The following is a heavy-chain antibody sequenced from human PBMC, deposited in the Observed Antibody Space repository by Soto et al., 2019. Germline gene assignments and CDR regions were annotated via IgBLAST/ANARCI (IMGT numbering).Heavy chain of an antibody. CDR2: IKSKSDGGTT. Sequence: EVQLVESGGGLVKPGGSLRLSCAASGFNFNYAWMNWVRQAPGKGLEWVGHIKSKSDGGTTDYAAPVKGRFTISRDDSRNMVCLQMNSLKIEDTAMYYCGSRHWGQGTLVTVSS. V-gene: IGHV3-15*07. CDR3: GSRH. CDR1: GFNFNYAW. J-gene: IGHJ4*02.